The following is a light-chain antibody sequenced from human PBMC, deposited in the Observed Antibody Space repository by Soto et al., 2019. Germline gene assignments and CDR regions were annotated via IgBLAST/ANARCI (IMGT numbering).Light chain of an antibody. CDR3: TSYTSSSTYV. J-gene: IGLJ7*01. CDR1: SSDVGGYNY. Sequence: QSALTQPASVSGSPGQSITISCTRTSSDVGGYNYVSWYQQHPGKAPKLMIYDVSNRPSGVSNRFSGSKSGNTASLTISGLQAEDGADYYCTSYTSSSTYVFGIGTQLTVL. V-gene: IGLV2-14*01. CDR2: DVS.